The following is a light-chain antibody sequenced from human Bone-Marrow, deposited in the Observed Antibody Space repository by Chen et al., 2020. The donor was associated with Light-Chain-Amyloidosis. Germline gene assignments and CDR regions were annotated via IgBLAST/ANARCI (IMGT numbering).Light chain of an antibody. V-gene: IGLV3-21*02. J-gene: IGLJ3*02. CDR2: DVS. Sequence: SYVLTQPSSVSVAPGQTAKIACGGNNIGSTSVPWYQQTPGQAPLLVVYDVSARPSGIPERLSGSNSGNTATLTISRVEAGDEADYYCQVWDRSGDRPVFGGGTKLTVL. CDR1: NIGSTS. CDR3: QVWDRSGDRPV.